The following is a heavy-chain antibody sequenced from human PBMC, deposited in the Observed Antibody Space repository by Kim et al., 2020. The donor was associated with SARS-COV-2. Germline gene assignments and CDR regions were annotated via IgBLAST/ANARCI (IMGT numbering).Heavy chain of an antibody. CDR3: ASSGSYRPSFFDY. J-gene: IGHJ4*02. V-gene: IGHV3-21*01. Sequence: ADSVKGRFTTSRDNAKNSLYLQMNSLRAEDTAVYYCASSGSYRPSFFDYWGQGTLVTVSS. D-gene: IGHD1-26*01.